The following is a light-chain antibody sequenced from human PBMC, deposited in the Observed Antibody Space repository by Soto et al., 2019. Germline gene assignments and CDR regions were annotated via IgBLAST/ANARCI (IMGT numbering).Light chain of an antibody. J-gene: IGKJ1*01. Sequence: DIQMTQSPSTLSASVGDKVTITCRASQSLVNWLAWYQQEPGKAPSLLIYDVSTLQSGVPSRFSGSGSGTEFTLTITDLQPADFATYFCQQYTPDSPWAFGQGTKVEF. CDR2: DVS. V-gene: IGKV1-5*01. CDR3: QQYTPDSPWA. CDR1: QSLVNW.